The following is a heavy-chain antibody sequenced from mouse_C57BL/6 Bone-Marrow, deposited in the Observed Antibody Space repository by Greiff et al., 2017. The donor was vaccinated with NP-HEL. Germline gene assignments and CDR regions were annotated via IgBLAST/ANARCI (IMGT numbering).Heavy chain of an antibody. CDR2: ISDGGSYT. Sequence: EVQGVESGGGLVKPGGSLKLSCAASGFTFSSYAMSWVRQTPEKRLEWVATISDGGSYTYYPDNVKGRFTISRDNAKNNLYLQMSHLKSEDTAMYYCARDDYYGSSSYAMDYWGQGTSVTDSS. CDR1: GFTFSSYA. D-gene: IGHD1-1*01. J-gene: IGHJ4*01. V-gene: IGHV5-4*01. CDR3: ARDDYYGSSSYAMDY.